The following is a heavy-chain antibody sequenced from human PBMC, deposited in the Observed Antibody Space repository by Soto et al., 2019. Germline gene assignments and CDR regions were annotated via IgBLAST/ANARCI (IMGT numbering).Heavy chain of an antibody. CDR3: ASRSSGWYADAFDS. Sequence: QVQLVQSGAEVKKPGASVKVSCKASGYTFTSYDINWVRQATGQGLEWMGWMNPNSGNTGYAQKFQGRVTMTRNTSISTAYMDLSSLRSEDTAVYYCASRSSGWYADAFDSWGQGTMVTVSS. CDR2: MNPNSGNT. CDR1: GYTFTSYD. V-gene: IGHV1-8*01. J-gene: IGHJ3*02. D-gene: IGHD6-19*01.